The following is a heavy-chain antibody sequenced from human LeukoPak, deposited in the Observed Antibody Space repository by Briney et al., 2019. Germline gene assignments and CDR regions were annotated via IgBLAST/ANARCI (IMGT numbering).Heavy chain of an antibody. CDR3: AKPLGSGSYRQSAGY. J-gene: IGHJ4*02. D-gene: IGHD3-10*02. V-gene: IGHV3-23*01. Sequence: GGSLRLSCAATGFTFSSYATSGVRQAPGKGLEWVSAISGSGGSTYYADSVKGRFTISRDNSKNTLYLQMNSLRAEDTAVYYCAKPLGSGSYRQSAGYWGQGTLVTVSS. CDR2: ISGSGGST. CDR1: GFTFSSYA.